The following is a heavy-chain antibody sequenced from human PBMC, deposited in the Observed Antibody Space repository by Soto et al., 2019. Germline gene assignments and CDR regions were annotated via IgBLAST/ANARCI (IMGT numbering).Heavy chain of an antibody. CDR2: IYYSGST. CDR1: GGSISSGDYY. J-gene: IGHJ3*02. D-gene: IGHD3-22*01. CDR3: ARDYYDSSGYYAQAFDI. V-gene: IGHV4-30-4*01. Sequence: QVQLQESGPGLVKPSQTLSLTCTVSGGSISSGDYYWSWIRQPPGKGLEWIGYIYYSGSTYYNPSLKSRVTISEDTTKNQFSLKLGSVTAADTAVYYCARDYYDSSGYYAQAFDIWGQGTMVTVSS.